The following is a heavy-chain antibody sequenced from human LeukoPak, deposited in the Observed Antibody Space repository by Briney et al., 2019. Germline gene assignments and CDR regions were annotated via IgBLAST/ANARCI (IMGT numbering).Heavy chain of an antibody. D-gene: IGHD6-6*01. CDR3: ARGDIAARPGGFDS. Sequence: SETLSLTCTASGGSFSSNSYYWGWIRQPPGKGLEWIGSIYYSGTTYYNPSLKSRVSISVDTSKNQLSLKLSSVTAADTAVYYCARGDIAARPGGFDSWGQGTLVTVSS. V-gene: IGHV4-39*07. CDR1: GGSFSSNSYY. J-gene: IGHJ4*02. CDR2: IYYSGTT.